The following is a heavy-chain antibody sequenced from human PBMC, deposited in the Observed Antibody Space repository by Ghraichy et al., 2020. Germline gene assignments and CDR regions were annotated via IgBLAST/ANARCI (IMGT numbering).Heavy chain of an antibody. Sequence: GESLNISCAASGFTVSSTYMSWVHQAPGKGLQWVSGIYTGGTTYYANSVKGQFTISRDNSRNTLYLQMNSLRAEDTAVYYCARGRRSGNYYYGLDVWGQGTTVTVSS. CDR3: ARGRRSGNYYYGLDV. CDR1: GFTVSSTY. D-gene: IGHD3-10*01. V-gene: IGHV3-53*01. J-gene: IGHJ6*02. CDR2: IYTGGTT.